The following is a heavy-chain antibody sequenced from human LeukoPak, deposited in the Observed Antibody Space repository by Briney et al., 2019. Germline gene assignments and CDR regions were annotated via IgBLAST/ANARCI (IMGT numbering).Heavy chain of an antibody. CDR2: IIPIFGTA. V-gene: IGHV1-69*05. CDR1: GGTFSSYA. J-gene: IGHJ4*02. Sequence: ASMKVSCKASGGTFSSYAISWVRQAPGQGLEWMGGIIPIFGTANYAQKFQGRVTITTDESTSTAYMELSSLRSEDTAVYYRAVCGSYCYYYDYWGQGTLVTVSS. CDR3: AVCGSYCYYYDY. D-gene: IGHD1-26*01.